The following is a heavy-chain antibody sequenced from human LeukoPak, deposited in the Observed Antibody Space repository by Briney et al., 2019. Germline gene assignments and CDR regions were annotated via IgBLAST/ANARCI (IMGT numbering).Heavy chain of an antibody. D-gene: IGHD3-10*01. J-gene: IGHJ6*02. CDR3: GGAVTGYYYGMDV. Sequence: GGSLRLSCAASGFAFSSYDMSWVRQAPGKGLEWVSAISGSGVNTYYTDSVKGRFTISRDNSKNTLFLQMNSLRAEDTAVYFCGGAVTGYYYGMDVWGQGTTVTVSS. CDR2: ISGSGVNT. V-gene: IGHV3-23*01. CDR1: GFAFSSYD.